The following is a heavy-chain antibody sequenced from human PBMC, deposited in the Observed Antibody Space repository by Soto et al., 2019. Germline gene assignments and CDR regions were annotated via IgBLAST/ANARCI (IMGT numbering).Heavy chain of an antibody. CDR1: GFTFRSYT. Sequence: AWSLRLSCVGSGFTFRSYTMSWVRQAPGKGLEWVSGIRGFSPYTFYADLVKGRFTISRDNAKNSLYLQMNSLRAEDTAVYYCARDRGYDAHDYYYNAMDVWGQGTTVTVSS. CDR2: IRGFSPYT. CDR3: ARDRGYDAHDYYYNAMDV. J-gene: IGHJ6*02. D-gene: IGHD2-15*01. V-gene: IGHV3-21*01.